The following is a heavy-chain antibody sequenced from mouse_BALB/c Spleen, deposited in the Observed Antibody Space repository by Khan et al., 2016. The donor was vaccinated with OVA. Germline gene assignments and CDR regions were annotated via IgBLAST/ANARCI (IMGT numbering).Heavy chain of an antibody. CDR3: ARQPYYHYNIMDY. D-gene: IGHD2-10*01. CDR1: GFSLTNYG. V-gene: IGHV2-6-1*01. Sequence: VELVESGPGLVAPSQSLSITCTISGFSLTNYGVHWVRQPPGKGLEWLVVIWSDGSTTYNSALKSRLTISKDNSKRQVFLKMNSLQTDDTGMYFCARQPYYHYNIMDYWGQGTSVTDSS. CDR2: IWSDGST. J-gene: IGHJ4*01.